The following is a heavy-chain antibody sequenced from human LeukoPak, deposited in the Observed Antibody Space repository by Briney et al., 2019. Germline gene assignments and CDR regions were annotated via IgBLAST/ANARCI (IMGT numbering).Heavy chain of an antibody. D-gene: IGHD2-2*01. Sequence: ASVTVSCKASGYTFTSYGISWVRQAPGQGLEWVGWISTYNGNTKYAQKLQGRVIMTTDTSTGTPYMELRSLRSDDTAVYYCAREYCSTTSCYGPDYWGQGTLVTVSS. CDR1: GYTFTSYG. J-gene: IGHJ4*02. CDR3: AREYCSTTSCYGPDY. V-gene: IGHV1-18*01. CDR2: ISTYNGNT.